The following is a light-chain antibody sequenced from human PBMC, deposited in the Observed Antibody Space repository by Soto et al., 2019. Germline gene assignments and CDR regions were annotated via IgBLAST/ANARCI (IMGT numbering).Light chain of an antibody. Sequence: EIVLTQSPATLSLSPGERATLSCRASQSVSSYLAWYQQKPGRAPRLLIYDASNRATGILARFSGSGSGTDFTLTISSLEPEDFAVYYCQQRSNWPPTFGGGTKVEIK. CDR2: DAS. J-gene: IGKJ4*01. CDR1: QSVSSY. V-gene: IGKV3-11*01. CDR3: QQRSNWPPT.